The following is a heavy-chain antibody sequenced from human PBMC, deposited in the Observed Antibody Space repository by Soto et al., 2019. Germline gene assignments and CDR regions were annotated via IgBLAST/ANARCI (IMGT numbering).Heavy chain of an antibody. CDR3: ARDQRITMIVVVTDAFDI. J-gene: IGHJ3*02. CDR1: GYTFTSYG. Sequence: ASVKVSCKXSGYTFTSYGISWVRQAPGQGLEWMGWISAYNGNTNYAQKLQGRVTMTTDTSTSTAYMELRSLRSDDTAVYYCARDQRITMIVVVTDAFDIWGQGTMVTVSS. V-gene: IGHV1-18*01. CDR2: ISAYNGNT. D-gene: IGHD3-22*01.